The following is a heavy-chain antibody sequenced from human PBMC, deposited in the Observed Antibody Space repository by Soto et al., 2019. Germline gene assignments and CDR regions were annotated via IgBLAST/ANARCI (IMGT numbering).Heavy chain of an antibody. CDR3: TTDHPLWFGESLSYGMDV. CDR2: IKSKTDGGTT. CDR1: GFTFSNAR. J-gene: IGHJ6*02. Sequence: GGSLRLSCAASGFTFSNARMSWVRQAPGKGLEWVGRIKSKTDGGTTDYAAPVKGRFTISRDDSKNTLYLQMNSLKTEDTAVYYCTTDHPLWFGESLSYGMDVWGQGTTVTVSS. V-gene: IGHV3-15*01. D-gene: IGHD3-10*01.